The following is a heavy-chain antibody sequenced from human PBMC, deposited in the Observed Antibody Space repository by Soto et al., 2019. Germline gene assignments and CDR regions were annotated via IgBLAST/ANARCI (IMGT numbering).Heavy chain of an antibody. J-gene: IGHJ6*02. V-gene: IGHV3-7*01. CDR1: GFTFSAYW. D-gene: IGHD3-3*01. CDR2: IKGDGTEK. CDR3: ARSYHYYGFWGGSLGGYYYVVDV. Sequence: ELLLVESGGGLVQPGGSLRLSCAASGFTFSAYWMSWVRQAPGKGLEWVANIKGDGTEKYYVDSVKGRFTISRDNAEGSLFLQMDSLRADDTALYYCARSYHYYGFWGGSLGGYYYVVDVWGQGTTVTVSS.